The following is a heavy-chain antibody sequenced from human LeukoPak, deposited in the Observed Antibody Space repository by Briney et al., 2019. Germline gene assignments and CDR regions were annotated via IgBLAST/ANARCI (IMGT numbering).Heavy chain of an antibody. CDR2: IYTSGST. Sequence: PSETLSLTCTVSGGSISSYYWSWIRQPAGKGLEWIGRIYTSGSTNYNPSLKSRVTMSVDTSKNQFSLKLSSVTAADTAVYYCARNGYYYGSGDYYYYMDVWGKGITVTISS. J-gene: IGHJ6*03. CDR3: ARNGYYYGSGDYYYYMDV. V-gene: IGHV4-4*07. CDR1: GGSISSYY. D-gene: IGHD3-10*01.